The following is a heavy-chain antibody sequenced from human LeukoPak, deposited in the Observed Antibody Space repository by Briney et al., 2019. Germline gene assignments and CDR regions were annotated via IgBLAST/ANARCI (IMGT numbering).Heavy chain of an antibody. D-gene: IGHD1-1*01. CDR3: ARDHGSHGTKFALNFHS. CDR1: GYTITSYY. J-gene: IGHJ4*02. Sequence: ASVKVSCKASGYTITSYYIHWVRQAPGQGLEWMGWINPNNGATNYAQKFQGGVTMTTDTSISTIYMELTRLTSDDTAIYYCARDHGSHGTKFALNFHSWGQGTLVTVSS. CDR2: INPNNGAT. V-gene: IGHV1-2*02.